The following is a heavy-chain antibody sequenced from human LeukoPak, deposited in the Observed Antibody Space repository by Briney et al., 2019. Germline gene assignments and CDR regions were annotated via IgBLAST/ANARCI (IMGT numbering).Heavy chain of an antibody. CDR1: GGSISSLY. CDR3: ARHRAYSSSSPFDY. CDR2: IYYTGST. J-gene: IGHJ4*02. D-gene: IGHD6-6*01. V-gene: IGHV4-59*08. Sequence: PSETLSLTYTVAGGSISSLYWSWIRQPPGKGLEWIGYIYYTGSTNYNPSLRGRVTMFVDMSKNQFSLRLSSVTAADTAVYYCARHRAYSSSSPFDYWGQGTLVTVSS.